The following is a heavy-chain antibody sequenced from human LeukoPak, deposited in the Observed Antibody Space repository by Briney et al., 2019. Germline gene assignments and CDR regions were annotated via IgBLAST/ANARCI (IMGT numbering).Heavy chain of an antibody. CDR1: GGSISSGGYS. J-gene: IGHJ6*02. D-gene: IGHD3-10*01. CDR2: IYHSGST. CDR3: ARDGYYGSGPYYYGMDV. Sequence: SETPSLTCAVSGGSISSGGYSWSWIRQPPGKGLEWIGYIYHSGSTYYNPSLKSRVTISVDRSKNQFSLKLSSVTAADTAVYYCARDGYYGSGPYYYGMDVWGQGTTVTVSS. V-gene: IGHV4-30-2*01.